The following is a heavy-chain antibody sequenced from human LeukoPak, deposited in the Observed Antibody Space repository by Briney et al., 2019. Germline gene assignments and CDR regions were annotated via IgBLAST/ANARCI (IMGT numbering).Heavy chain of an antibody. CDR3: ARSRQWHYYYMDV. CDR1: GGSISSYY. V-gene: IGHV4-59*01. J-gene: IGHJ6*03. CDR2: IYYSGGT. D-gene: IGHD6-19*01. Sequence: SETLSLTCTVSGGSISSYYWSWVRRPPGKGLEWIGYIYYSGGTNYNPSLKSRVTISVDTSKNQFSLKLSSVTAADTAVYYCARSRQWHYYYMDVWGKGTTVTVSS.